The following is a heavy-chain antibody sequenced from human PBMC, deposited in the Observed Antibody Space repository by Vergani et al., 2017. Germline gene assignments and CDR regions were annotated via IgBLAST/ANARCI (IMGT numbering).Heavy chain of an antibody. CDR3: ARSIDYGDYFDY. J-gene: IGHJ4*02. V-gene: IGHV3-33*01. D-gene: IGHD4-17*01. CDR1: GFTFSSYG. CDR2: IWYDGSNK. Sequence: VQLVESGGGLVKPGGSLRLSCAASGFTFSSYGMHWVRQAPGKGLEWVAVIWYDGSNKYYADSVKGRFTISRDNSKNTLYLQMNSLRAEDTAVYYCARSIDYGDYFDYWGQGTLVTVSS.